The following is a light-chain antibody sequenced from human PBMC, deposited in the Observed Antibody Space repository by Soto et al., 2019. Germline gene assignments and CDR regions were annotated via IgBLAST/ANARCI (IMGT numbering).Light chain of an antibody. Sequence: EILMTQSPATLSVSPGERATLSCRASQSVTKNLAWYQKKPGQPPRLLIYDTSTRATGVPARFSGSGSGTELTLTISSLQPEDFALYYCQHYNKWPPITFGQGTRLEIK. J-gene: IGKJ5*01. V-gene: IGKV3-15*01. CDR1: QSVTKN. CDR2: DTS. CDR3: QHYNKWPPIT.